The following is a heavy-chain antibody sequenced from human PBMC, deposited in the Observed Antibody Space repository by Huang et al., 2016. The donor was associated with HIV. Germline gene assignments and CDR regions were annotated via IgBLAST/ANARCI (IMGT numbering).Heavy chain of an antibody. CDR1: GYDFIKYD. Sequence: QVQLVQSGPEVRKPGDSVQVSCKASGYDFIKYDINWVRQAVGQGLEWMGWQNPNSGNTGFSRKFQSIETTTRDMSSTTVFMELRNLTSHDTAIYFCARGYGLTYWHKITYRYAFDVWGQGTEVIVTS. D-gene: IGHD4-17*01. CDR3: ARGYGLTYWHKITYRYAFDV. CDR2: QNPNSGNT. J-gene: IGHJ3*01. V-gene: IGHV1-8*01.